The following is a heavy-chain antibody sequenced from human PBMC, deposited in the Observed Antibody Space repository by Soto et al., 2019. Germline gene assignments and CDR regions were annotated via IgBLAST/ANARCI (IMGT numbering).Heavy chain of an antibody. CDR1: GYTFTSYG. J-gene: IGHJ5*02. D-gene: IGHD2-2*01. CDR3: ERDKSSTLGP. CDR2: ISAYNGNT. Sequence: GPSVKVSCKASGYTFTSYGISWVRQAPGQGLEWMGWISAYNGNTNYAQKLQGRVTMTTDTSTSTAYMELTRVTSDDTDVYYCERDKSSTLGPWGQGTLVTVSS. V-gene: IGHV1-18*04.